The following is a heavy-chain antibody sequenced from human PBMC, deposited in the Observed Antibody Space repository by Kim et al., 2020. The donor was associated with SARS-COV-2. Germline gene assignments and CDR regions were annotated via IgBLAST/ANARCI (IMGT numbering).Heavy chain of an antibody. Sequence: GGSLRLSCAASGFTFSSYAMSWVRQAPGKGLEWVSAISGSGGSTYYADSVKGRFTISRDNSKNTLYLQMNSLRAEDTAVYYCAKVGWKHDSSGYFHYWGQGTLVTVSS. CDR1: GFTFSSYA. CDR3: AKVGWKHDSSGYFHY. D-gene: IGHD3-22*01. V-gene: IGHV3-23*01. CDR2: ISGSGGST. J-gene: IGHJ4*02.